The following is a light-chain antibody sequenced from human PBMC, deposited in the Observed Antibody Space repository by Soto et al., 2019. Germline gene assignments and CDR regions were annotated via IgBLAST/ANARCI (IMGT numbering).Light chain of an antibody. CDR2: AAS. CDR3: QQVDSSLPT. V-gene: IGKV1-39*01. J-gene: IGKJ1*01. CDR1: QSIGTY. Sequence: DIQMTQSPSSLSASVGDRVTITCRASQSIGTYLNWYQHKSGIAPKVLIYAASRLQSGVPSRFSGSGSGPDFTLTINCLQPEDFATYFCQQVDSSLPTFGQGTKVEIK.